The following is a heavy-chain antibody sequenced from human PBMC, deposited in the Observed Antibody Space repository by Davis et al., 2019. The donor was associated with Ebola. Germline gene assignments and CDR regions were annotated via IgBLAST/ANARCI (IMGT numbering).Heavy chain of an antibody. V-gene: IGHV4-34*01. CDR2: ISYSGNT. CDR3: ARAHPSYFDY. CDR1: GGSFSGYY. Sequence: MPSETLSLICGVSGGSFSGYYWSWIRQPPGKGLEWIGEISYSGNTKYNPSLKSRVTISRDTSKKQFSLRLSSVTAADTALYYCARAHPSYFDYWGQGTQVTVSS. J-gene: IGHJ4*02.